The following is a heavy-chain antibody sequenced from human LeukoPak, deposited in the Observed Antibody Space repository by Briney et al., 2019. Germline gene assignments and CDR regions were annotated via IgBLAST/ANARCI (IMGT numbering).Heavy chain of an antibody. CDR2: IYYSGST. CDR3: ARRRTIGAAGNYFDY. Sequence: SETLSLTCTVSGGSISSSRYYWGWIRQPPGKGLEWIGSIYYSGSTYYNPSLKSRVTISVDMSKNQFSLKLSSVTAADTAVYYCARRRTIGAAGNYFDYWGQGTLVTVSS. J-gene: IGHJ4*02. V-gene: IGHV4-39*01. CDR1: GGSISSSRYY. D-gene: IGHD6-13*01.